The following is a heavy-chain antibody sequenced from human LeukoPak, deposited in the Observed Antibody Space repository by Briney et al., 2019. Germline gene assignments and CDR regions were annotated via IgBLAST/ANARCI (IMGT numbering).Heavy chain of an antibody. J-gene: IGHJ5*02. CDR1: GFTFSSYS. Sequence: GGSLRLSCAASGFTFSSYSMNWVRQAPGKGLEWVSSISSSSSYIYYADSVKGRFTISRDNAKNSLYLQMNSLRAEDTAVYYCAREGNYYDSSGYHLWGQGTLVTVSS. D-gene: IGHD3-22*01. CDR3: AREGNYYDSSGYHL. V-gene: IGHV3-21*01. CDR2: ISSSSSYI.